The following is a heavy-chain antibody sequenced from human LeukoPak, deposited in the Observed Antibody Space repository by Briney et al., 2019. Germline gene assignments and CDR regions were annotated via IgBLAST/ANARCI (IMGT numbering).Heavy chain of an antibody. J-gene: IGHJ6*03. D-gene: IGHD4-17*01. V-gene: IGHV4-61*02. CDR2: IYTSGST. Sequence: SETLSLTCTVSGGSISSGSYYWSWIRQPAGKGLEWIGLIYTSGSTNYNPSLESRVTISVDTSKNQFSLKLSSVTAADTAVYYCARAKTTAPMDVWGKGTTVTVSS. CDR3: ARAKTTAPMDV. CDR1: GGSISSGSYY.